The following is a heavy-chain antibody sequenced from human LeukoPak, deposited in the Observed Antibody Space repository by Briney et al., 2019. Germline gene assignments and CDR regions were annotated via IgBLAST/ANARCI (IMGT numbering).Heavy chain of an antibody. CDR2: IYPGDSDT. Sequence: GESLKSSCKGSGYSFTSYWIGWVRQMPGKGLEWMGIIYPGDSDTRYSPSFQGQVTISADKSISTAYLQWSSLKASDTAMYYCARHSYSNYYYYYMDVWGKGTTVTVSS. CDR3: ARHSYSNYYYYYMDV. V-gene: IGHV5-51*01. D-gene: IGHD4-11*01. J-gene: IGHJ6*03. CDR1: GYSFTSYW.